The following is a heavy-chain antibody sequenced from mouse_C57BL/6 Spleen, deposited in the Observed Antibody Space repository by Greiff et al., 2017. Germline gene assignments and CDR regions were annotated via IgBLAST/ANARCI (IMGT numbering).Heavy chain of an antibody. D-gene: IGHD5-1*01. J-gene: IGHJ1*03. CDR1: GYTFTNYW. CDR2: IYPGGGYT. Sequence: QVQLQQSGAELVRPGTSVKMSCKASGYTFTNYWIGWAKQRPGHGLEWIGDIYPGGGYTNYNEKFKGKATLTADKSSSTAYMQFSSLTSEDSAIYYCARLPFGYFDVWGTGTTVTVSS. CDR3: ARLPFGYFDV. V-gene: IGHV1-63*01.